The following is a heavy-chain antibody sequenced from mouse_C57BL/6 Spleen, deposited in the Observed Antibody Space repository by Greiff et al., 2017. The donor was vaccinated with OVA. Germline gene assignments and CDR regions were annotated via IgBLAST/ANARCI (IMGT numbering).Heavy chain of an antibody. CDR1: GFTFSSYA. V-gene: IGHV5-4*01. D-gene: IGHD2-4*01. Sequence: DVKLVESGGGLVKPGGSLKLSCAASGFTFSSYAMSWVRQTPEKRLEWVATISDGGSYTYYPDNVKGRFTISRDNAKNNLYLQMSHLKSEDTAMYYCARDQDDYGTPFAYWGQGTLVTVSA. J-gene: IGHJ3*01. CDR3: ARDQDDYGTPFAY. CDR2: ISDGGSYT.